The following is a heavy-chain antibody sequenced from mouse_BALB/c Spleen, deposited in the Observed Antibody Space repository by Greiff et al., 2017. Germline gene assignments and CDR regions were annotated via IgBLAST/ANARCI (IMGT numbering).Heavy chain of an antibody. V-gene: IGHV5-6-4*01. CDR1: GFTFSSYT. J-gene: IGHJ3*01. CDR3: TRAHYYGSSYRFAY. CDR2: ISSGGSYT. D-gene: IGHD1-1*01. Sequence: EVKLMESGGGLVKPGGSLKISCAASGFTFSSYTMSWVRQTPEKRLEWVATISSGGSYTYYPDSVKGRFTISRDNAKNTLYLQMSSLKSEDTAMYYCTRAHYYGSSYRFAYWGQGTLVTVSA.